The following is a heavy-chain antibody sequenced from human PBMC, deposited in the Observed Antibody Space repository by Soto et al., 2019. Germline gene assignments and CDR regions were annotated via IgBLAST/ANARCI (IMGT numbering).Heavy chain of an antibody. D-gene: IGHD3-22*01. Sequence: QLLESGGGLVQPGGSLRLSCAASGFTFSSYAMSWVRQAPGKGLEWVSGLTNSGGRTYYADSVKGRFTISRDNSNNALYLQMNSLRAEDTAVYYCAKDRVGYYDSNGYYAFNYWGQGTLVTVSS. V-gene: IGHV3-23*01. CDR2: LTNSGGRT. CDR1: GFTFSSYA. CDR3: AKDRVGYYDSNGYYAFNY. J-gene: IGHJ4*02.